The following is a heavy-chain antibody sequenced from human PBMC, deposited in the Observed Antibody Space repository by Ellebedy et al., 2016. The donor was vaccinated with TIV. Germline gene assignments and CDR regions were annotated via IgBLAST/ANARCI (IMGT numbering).Heavy chain of an antibody. Sequence: GGSLRLXXAASGFTFSNYWMHWVRQAPGKGLEWVSRVNVDGTITTYADSVRGRFTISRDIAKNTLLLEMSRLGAEDTAVYYCTRRGVGFGDVWGLGTTVTVSS. V-gene: IGHV3-74*01. J-gene: IGHJ6*02. CDR1: GFTFSNYW. D-gene: IGHD3-10*01. CDR3: TRRGVGFGDV. CDR2: VNVDGTIT.